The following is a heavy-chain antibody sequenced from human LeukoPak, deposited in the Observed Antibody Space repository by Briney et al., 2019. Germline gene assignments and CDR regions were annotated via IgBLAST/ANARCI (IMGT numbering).Heavy chain of an antibody. V-gene: IGHV4-4*07. D-gene: IGHD6-13*01. J-gene: IGHJ4*02. Sequence: SETLSLTCTVSGGSISSYYWSWIRQPAGKGLEWIGRIYTSGSTNYNPFLKSRVTMSVDTSKNQFSLKLSSVTAADTAVYYCARDSRSHSSSDYWGQGTLVTVSS. CDR1: GGSISSYY. CDR2: IYTSGST. CDR3: ARDSRSHSSSDY.